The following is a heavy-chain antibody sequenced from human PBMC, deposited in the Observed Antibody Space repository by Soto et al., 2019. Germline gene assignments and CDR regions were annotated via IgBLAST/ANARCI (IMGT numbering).Heavy chain of an antibody. Sequence: PGGSHRLSCTVSGFTFRSYAMNWVRQAPGGGLEWVSNIIGSGDNTYYADSVKGRFTISRDNSQNTLFLQMDSLRVEDTATYYCVKDRAFRTVAGADQWGQGTLVTVSS. V-gene: IGHV3-23*01. CDR1: GFTFRSYA. J-gene: IGHJ4*02. CDR2: IIGSGDNT. D-gene: IGHD6-19*01. CDR3: VKDRAFRTVAGADQ.